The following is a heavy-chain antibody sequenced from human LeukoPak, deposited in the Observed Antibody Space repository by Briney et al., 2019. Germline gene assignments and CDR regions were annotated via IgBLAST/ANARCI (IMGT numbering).Heavy chain of an antibody. CDR3: ARGASGSYSWFDP. Sequence: ASVKVSCKASGYTFSSYGISWVRQAPGQGLEWMGWISAYNGNTNGNTNYAQKFQGRVTMTTDTSTSTAHMELRSLRSDDTAVYYCARGASGSYSWFDPWGQGTLVTVSS. D-gene: IGHD1-26*01. V-gene: IGHV1-18*01. J-gene: IGHJ5*02. CDR2: ISAYNGNTNGNT. CDR1: GYTFSSYG.